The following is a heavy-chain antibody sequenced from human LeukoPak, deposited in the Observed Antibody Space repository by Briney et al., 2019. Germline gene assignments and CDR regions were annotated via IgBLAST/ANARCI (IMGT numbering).Heavy chain of an antibody. V-gene: IGHV1-18*01. CDR2: ISAYNGNT. J-gene: IGHJ6*02. Sequence: ASVKVSCKASGYTFTSYGISWVRQAPGQGLEWMGWISAYNGNTNYAQKLQGRVTMTTDTSTSTAYMELRSLRSDDTAVYYCARDGGLLGSSWLWDYYYGMDVWGQGTTVTVSS. D-gene: IGHD6-13*01. CDR1: GYTFTSYG. CDR3: ARDGGLLGSSWLWDYYYGMDV.